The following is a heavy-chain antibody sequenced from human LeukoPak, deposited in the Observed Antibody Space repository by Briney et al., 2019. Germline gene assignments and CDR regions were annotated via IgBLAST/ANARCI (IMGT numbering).Heavy chain of an antibody. J-gene: IGHJ6*03. CDR1: GFTFSSYS. D-gene: IGHD3-3*01. CDR2: ISSSSSYI. Sequence: GGSLRLSCAASGFTFSSYSMNWVRQAPGKGLEWVSSISSSSSYIYYADSVKGRFTISRDNAKNSLYLQMNSLRAEDTAVYYCARVSMEWLFTYYYYMDVWGKGTTVTVSS. CDR3: ARVSMEWLFTYYYYMDV. V-gene: IGHV3-21*01.